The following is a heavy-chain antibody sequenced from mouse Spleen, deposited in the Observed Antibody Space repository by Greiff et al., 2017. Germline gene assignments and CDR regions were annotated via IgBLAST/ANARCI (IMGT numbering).Heavy chain of an antibody. V-gene: IGHV1-76*01. Sequence: VKLMESGAELVRPGASVKLSCKASGYTFTDYYINWVKQRPGQGLEWIARIYPGSGNTYYNEKFKGKATLTAEKSSSTAYMQLSSLTSEDSAVYFCARSRYAMDYWGQGTSVTVSS. CDR3: ARSRYAMDY. J-gene: IGHJ4*01. CDR1: GYTFTDYY. CDR2: IYPGSGNT.